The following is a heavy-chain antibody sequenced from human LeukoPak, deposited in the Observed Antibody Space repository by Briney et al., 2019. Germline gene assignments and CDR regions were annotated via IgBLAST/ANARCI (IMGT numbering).Heavy chain of an antibody. CDR3: ARGFYFD. J-gene: IGHJ4*02. Sequence: SETLSLTCTVSGGSINSGSYYWSWIRQPAGKGLEWIGRIYPSGSTNYNPSLKSRVIISVDTSKNQFSLKLSSVTAADTAVYYCARGFYFDWGQGTLVTVSS. CDR1: GGSINSGSYY. D-gene: IGHD3-9*01. V-gene: IGHV4-61*02. CDR2: IYPSGST.